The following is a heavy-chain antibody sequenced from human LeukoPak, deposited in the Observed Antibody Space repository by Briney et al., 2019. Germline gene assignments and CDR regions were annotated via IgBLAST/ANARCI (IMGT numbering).Heavy chain of an antibody. CDR1: GGSISSYY. J-gene: IGHJ4*02. CDR3: ARDSSYSSGWYPGGY. D-gene: IGHD6-19*01. CDR2: IYYSGST. V-gene: IGHV4-59*01. Sequence: PSETLSLTCTVSGGSISSYYWSWIRQPPGKGLEWIGYIYYSGSTNYNPSLKSRVTISGDTSKNQFSLKLRSVTAADTAVYYCARDSSYSSGWYPGGYWGQGTLVTVSS.